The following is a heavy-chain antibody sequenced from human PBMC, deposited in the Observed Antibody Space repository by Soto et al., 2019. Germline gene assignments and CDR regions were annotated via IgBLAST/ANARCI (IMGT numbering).Heavy chain of an antibody. V-gene: IGHV3-30-3*01. CDR1: GFTFRSYN. D-gene: IGHD5-18*01. CDR2: ISYDENNR. CDR3: ARAMDAAMASKDNWFDP. Sequence: GGSLRLSCAASGFTFRSYNMHWVRQAPGKGLEWVAVISYDENNRYYTDSVKGRFTISRDNSKNTLYLQVNSLRAEDTAVYYCARAMDAAMASKDNWFDPWGQGT. J-gene: IGHJ5*02.